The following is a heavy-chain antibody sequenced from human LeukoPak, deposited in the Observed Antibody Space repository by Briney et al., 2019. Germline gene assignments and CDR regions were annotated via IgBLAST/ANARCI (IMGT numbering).Heavy chain of an antibody. CDR3: ARGGLENGYHANDGFDI. D-gene: IGHD3-22*01. Sequence: PSETLSLTCTVSGGSISGYHWSWIRQPPGKGLDWIGYIYYSGSTKYNPSLKSRVTMSVDTSKNQFSLKLSSVTAADTAVYYCARGGLENGYHANDGFDICGQGTMVTVSS. CDR2: IYYSGST. V-gene: IGHV4-59*01. CDR1: GGSISGYH. J-gene: IGHJ3*02.